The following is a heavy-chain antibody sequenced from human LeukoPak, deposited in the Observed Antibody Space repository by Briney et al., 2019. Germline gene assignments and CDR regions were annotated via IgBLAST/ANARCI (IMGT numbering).Heavy chain of an antibody. D-gene: IGHD1-26*01. CDR1: GFTFSPYA. Sequence: GGSLRLSCAASGFTFSPYAMSWVRQAPGKGLEWVSDISGSGGATYYAGSVRGRFTISRDNSRNTVYLQMNSLRAEDTAVYYCAKDSGLGATWRYFDYWGQGTLVTVSS. V-gene: IGHV3-23*01. CDR3: AKDSGLGATWRYFDY. J-gene: IGHJ4*02. CDR2: ISGSGGAT.